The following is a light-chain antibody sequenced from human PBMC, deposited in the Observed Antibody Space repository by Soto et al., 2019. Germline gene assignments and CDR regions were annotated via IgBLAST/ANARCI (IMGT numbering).Light chain of an antibody. Sequence: DSQMTQSPSTLAASVGDRVTITCRASQSLSSWLAWYQQKPGKVPKLLIYNASLLQTGVPSRFSGSGSGTEFTLTISNLQPDDFATDYCQQYYRYPVTFGGGTKV. CDR3: QQYYRYPVT. CDR2: NAS. V-gene: IGKV1-5*03. CDR1: QSLSSW. J-gene: IGKJ4*01.